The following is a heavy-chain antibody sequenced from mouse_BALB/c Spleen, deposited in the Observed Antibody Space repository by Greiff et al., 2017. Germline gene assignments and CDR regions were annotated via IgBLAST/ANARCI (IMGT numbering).Heavy chain of an antibody. J-gene: IGHJ2*01. V-gene: IGHV7-3*02. CDR2: ISNKANGYTT. CDR1: GFTFTDYY. Sequence: EVKLQESGGGLVQPGGSLRLSCATSGFTFTDYYMSWVRQPPGKALEWLGFISNKANGYTTEYSASVKGRFTISRDNSQSILYLQMNTLRAEDSATYYCARAYYDLFDYWGQGTTLTVSS. D-gene: IGHD1-1*02. CDR3: ARAYYDLFDY.